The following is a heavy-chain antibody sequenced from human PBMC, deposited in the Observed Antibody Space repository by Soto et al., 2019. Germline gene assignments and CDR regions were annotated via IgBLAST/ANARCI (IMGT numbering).Heavy chain of an antibody. CDR2: IYWNDDK. Sequence: QITLKESGPTLLKPTQTLTLTCTFSGFSLSSSAVGVNWIRQPPGKALEWLVLIYWNDDKHYSPSLRSRLTITKDTSKNQVVLTMTNMDPVDTATYYCAHGSGWLSDYWGQGILVTVSS. V-gene: IGHV2-5*01. CDR1: GFSLSSSAVG. J-gene: IGHJ4*02. D-gene: IGHD6-19*01. CDR3: AHGSGWLSDY.